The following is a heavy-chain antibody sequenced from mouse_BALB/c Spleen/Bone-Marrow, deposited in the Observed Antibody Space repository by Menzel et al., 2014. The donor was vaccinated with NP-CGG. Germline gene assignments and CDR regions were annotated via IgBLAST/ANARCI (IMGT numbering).Heavy chain of an antibody. CDR1: GYTFTDYA. CDR2: ISTYSGNT. CDR3: ARSGYGYDWFAY. Sequence: QVQLQQSGPELVRPGVSVKISCKGSGYTFTDYAMHWVKQSHAKSLEWIGVISTYSGNTNYNQKFKGKATMTVDKSSSTAYMELARLTSKDSAIYYCARSGYGYDWFAYWGQGTLVTVSA. V-gene: IGHV1-67*01. D-gene: IGHD2-2*01. J-gene: IGHJ3*01.